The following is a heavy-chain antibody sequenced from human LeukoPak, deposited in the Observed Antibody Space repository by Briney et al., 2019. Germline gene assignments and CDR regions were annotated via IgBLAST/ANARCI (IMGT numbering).Heavy chain of an antibody. CDR1: GFXFSSYA. CDR2: ISSNGGST. Sequence: PGGSLRLSCSASGFXFSSYAIHWVRQAPGKGLEYVSAISSNGGSTYYADSVKGRFTISRDNSKNTLYLQMSSLRAEDTAVYYCVKGWEQWLVGGYFDYWGQGTLVTVSS. V-gene: IGHV3-64D*09. D-gene: IGHD6-19*01. CDR3: VKGWEQWLVGGYFDY. J-gene: IGHJ4*02.